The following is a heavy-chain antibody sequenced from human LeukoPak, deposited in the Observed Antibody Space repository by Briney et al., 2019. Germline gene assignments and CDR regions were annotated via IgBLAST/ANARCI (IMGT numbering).Heavy chain of an antibody. CDR1: GFXXXSDA. Sequence: LXLXXXXSGFXXXSDAMSWVRQAPGKGLEWVSAISGSGGSTYYADCVKGRFTISRDNSKNTLYLQMNGLRAEDTAVYYCAKDGPIRSFDYWGQGTLVTVSS. V-gene: IGHV3-23*01. D-gene: IGHD3-10*01. CDR2: ISGSGGST. J-gene: IGHJ4*02. CDR3: AKDGPIRSFDY.